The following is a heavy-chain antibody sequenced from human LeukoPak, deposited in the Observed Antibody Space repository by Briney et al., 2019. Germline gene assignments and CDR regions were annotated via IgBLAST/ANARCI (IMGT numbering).Heavy chain of an antibody. CDR1: GFTFSSYS. CDR3: ATEYYFGSGSYHWFDP. D-gene: IGHD3-10*01. Sequence: PGGSLRLSCAASGFTFSSYSMNWVRQAPGKGLEWVSSISSSSSYIYYADSVKGRFTISRDNAKNSLYLQMNSLRAEDTAVYYCATEYYFGSGSYHWFDPWGQGTLVTVSS. CDR2: ISSSSSYI. J-gene: IGHJ5*02. V-gene: IGHV3-21*01.